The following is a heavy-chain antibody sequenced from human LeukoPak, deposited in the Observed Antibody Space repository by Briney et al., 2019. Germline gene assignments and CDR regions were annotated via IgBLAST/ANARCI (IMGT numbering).Heavy chain of an antibody. CDR1: GYTFTSYG. Sequence: ASVKVSCKASGYTFTSYGISWVRQAPGQGLEWMGWISAYNGNTNYAQKLQGRVTMTTDTSTSTAYMELRSLRSDDTAVYYCARFKVWFGEFHYYYGMDVWGQGTTVTVSS. V-gene: IGHV1-18*01. J-gene: IGHJ6*02. D-gene: IGHD3-10*01. CDR2: ISAYNGNT. CDR3: ARFKVWFGEFHYYYGMDV.